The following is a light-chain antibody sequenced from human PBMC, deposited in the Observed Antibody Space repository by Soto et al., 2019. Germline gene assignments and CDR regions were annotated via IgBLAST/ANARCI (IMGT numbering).Light chain of an antibody. J-gene: IGLJ1*01. CDR3: ASWDDSLYV. CDR1: SSNIGNNT. CDR2: SNN. Sequence: QSVLTQPPSASGTPGQRVTISCSGSSSNIGNNTVSWYQQLPGTAPKLLIYSNNHRRSGVPDRFSGSKSGTSASLAISGLQSEDEADYYCASWDDSLYVFGIGTKLTVL. V-gene: IGLV1-44*01.